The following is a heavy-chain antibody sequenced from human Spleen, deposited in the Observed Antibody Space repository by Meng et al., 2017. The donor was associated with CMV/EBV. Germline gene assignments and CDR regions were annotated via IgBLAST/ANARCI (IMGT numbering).Heavy chain of an antibody. V-gene: IGHV5-51*01. CDR2: IYPGDSDT. Sequence: GGSLRLSCKAAGYPFSDYWIAWVRQVPGKGLEWMGMIYPGDSDTKYSPSFEGQVTMSVDQSVTSAYLQWGSLKASDTAMYYCARLSRRYCSTNSCHRGGLDVWGQGTAVTVSS. D-gene: IGHD2-15*01. CDR1: GYPFSDYW. J-gene: IGHJ6*02. CDR3: ARLSRRYCSTNSCHRGGLDV.